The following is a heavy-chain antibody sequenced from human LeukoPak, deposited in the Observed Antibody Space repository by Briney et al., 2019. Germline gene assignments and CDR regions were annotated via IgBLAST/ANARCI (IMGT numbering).Heavy chain of an antibody. J-gene: IGHJ4*02. V-gene: IGHV3-7*01. CDR1: GFTFSSYW. CDR3: AREGYYDILTGYYRLDYFDY. CDR2: IKQDGSEK. D-gene: IGHD3-9*01. Sequence: GGSLRLSCAASGFTFSSYWMSWVRQAPGKGLEWVANIKQDGSEKYYVDSVKGRFTISRDNAKNSLYLQMNSLRAEDTAVYYCAREGYYDILTGYYRLDYFDYWGQGTLVTVSS.